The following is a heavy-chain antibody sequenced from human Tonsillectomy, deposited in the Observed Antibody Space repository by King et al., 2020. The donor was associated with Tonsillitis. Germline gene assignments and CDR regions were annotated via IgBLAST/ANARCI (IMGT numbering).Heavy chain of an antibody. CDR2: INRNSGGT. D-gene: IGHD1-26*01. CDR1: GYTFTGYY. J-gene: IGHJ4*02. V-gene: IGHV1-2*02. CDR3: ARSIVGATPHFDY. Sequence: VQLVQSGAEVKKPGASVKVSCKASGYTFTGYYLHWVRQAPGQGLEWMGWINRNSGGTNYAQKFQGRVTMTRNTSISTAYMELSRLRSDDTAVYYCARSIVGATPHFDYWGQGPLVTVSS.